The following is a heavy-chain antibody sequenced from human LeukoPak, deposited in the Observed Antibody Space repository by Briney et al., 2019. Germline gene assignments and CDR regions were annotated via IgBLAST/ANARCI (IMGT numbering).Heavy chain of an antibody. J-gene: IGHJ3*02. V-gene: IGHV4-39*02. CDR1: GGSIIGNSTDY. CDR2: IHHSGGT. D-gene: IGHD3-3*01. CDR3: ARALFSTGFWSGYDAFDI. Sequence: SETLSLTCTVSGGSIIGNSTDYWGWVRQTPGKGLEWIATIHHSGGTYVNPSLKRRVTISVDTSKSQFSLTLTSVTAADTAIYYCARALFSTGFWSGYDAFDIWGQGTMVTVSS.